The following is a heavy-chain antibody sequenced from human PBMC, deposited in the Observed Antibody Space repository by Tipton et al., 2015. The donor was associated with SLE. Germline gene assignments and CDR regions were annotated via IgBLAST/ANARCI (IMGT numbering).Heavy chain of an antibody. V-gene: IGHV7-4-1*02. D-gene: IGHD2-15*01. Sequence: QVQLVQSGAEVTKPGASVTISCKASEYSFTEYGLNWVRQAPGQGLQWMGWINTDTGKPTYAQGFGGRFVFSLDASVSTAFLQITSLKADDTSVYYCAREGGNCRGGRCKNWIDTWGQGSLVTVSS. J-gene: IGHJ5*02. CDR1: EYSFTEYG. CDR3: AREGGNCRGGRCKNWIDT. CDR2: INTDTGKP.